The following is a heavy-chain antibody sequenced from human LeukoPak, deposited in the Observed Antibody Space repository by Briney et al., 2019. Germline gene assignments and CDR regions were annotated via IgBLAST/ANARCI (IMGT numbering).Heavy chain of an antibody. V-gene: IGHV3-7*01. CDR2: IKQDGSEK. CDR1: GFTFSSYW. J-gene: IGHJ6*03. CDR3: AREDEYQLWSYYYYYMDV. Sequence: GGSLRLSCAASGFTFSSYWMSWVRQAPGKGLEWVANIKQDGSEKYYVDSVKGRFTISRDNAKNSLYLQMNSLRAEDTAVYYCAREDEYQLWSYYYYYMDVWGKGTTVTVSS. D-gene: IGHD2-2*01.